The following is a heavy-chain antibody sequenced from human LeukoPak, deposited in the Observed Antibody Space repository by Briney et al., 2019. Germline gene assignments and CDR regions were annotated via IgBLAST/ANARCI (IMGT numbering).Heavy chain of an antibody. J-gene: IGHJ2*01. CDR3: TKEFCGSRAACAGGSYYDF. CDR2: IGVTGDT. D-gene: IGHD2-15*01. CDR1: GFTFSKDD. V-gene: IGHV3-13*01. Sequence: GGSLRLSCAASGFTFSKDDFHWVRQAPGKGLEWVAAIGVTGDTYYADPVKGRFTISREDAANSLYLQMRSLGAGDTALYYGTKEFCGSRAACAGGSYYDFWGRGALVTVSS.